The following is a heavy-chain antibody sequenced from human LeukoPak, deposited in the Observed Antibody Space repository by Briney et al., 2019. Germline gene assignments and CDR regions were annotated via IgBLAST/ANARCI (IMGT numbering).Heavy chain of an antibody. Sequence: ASVKVSCKTAGYTFTDYYIHWVRQAPGQGLEWMGWINPNSGGTNYAQKFQGRVTMTRDTSISTAYMELSRLRSDDTAVYYCARDRAGGYSGYDFDYWGQGTLVTVSS. D-gene: IGHD5-12*01. CDR1: GYTFTDYY. CDR2: INPNSGGT. J-gene: IGHJ4*02. V-gene: IGHV1-2*02. CDR3: ARDRAGGYSGYDFDY.